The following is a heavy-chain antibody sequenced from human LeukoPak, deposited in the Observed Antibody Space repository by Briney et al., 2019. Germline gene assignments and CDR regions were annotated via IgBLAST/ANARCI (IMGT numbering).Heavy chain of an antibody. CDR2: IGPTGSDR. D-gene: IGHD1-14*01. CDR3: ATETNGRHYDY. V-gene: IGHV3-21*06. Sequence: PGGSLRLSCTASGPTFSTSGFNWVRQAPGKGLEWVASIGPTGSDRYHAGSIKGRFTISRDNANNFLYLQMNSLRAEDTAVYYCATETNGRHYDYWGQGTLLTVSS. CDR1: GPTFSTSG. J-gene: IGHJ4*02.